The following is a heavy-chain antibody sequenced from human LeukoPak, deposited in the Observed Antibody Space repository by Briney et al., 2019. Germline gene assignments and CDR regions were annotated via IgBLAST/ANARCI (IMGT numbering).Heavy chain of an antibody. V-gene: IGHV1-2*02. CDR3: AREWFWSGYYMGSPGFDI. J-gene: IGHJ3*02. D-gene: IGHD3-3*01. CDR1: GYTFTSYY. CDR2: INPNSGGT. Sequence: GASVKVSCKASGYTFTSYYMHWVRQAPGQGLEWMGWINPNSGGTNYAQKFQGRVTMTRDTSISTAYMELSRLRSDDTAVYYCAREWFWSGYYMGSPGFDIWGQGTMVTVSS.